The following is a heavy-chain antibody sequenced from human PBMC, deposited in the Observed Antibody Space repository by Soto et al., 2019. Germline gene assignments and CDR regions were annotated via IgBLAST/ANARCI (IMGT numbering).Heavy chain of an antibody. CDR1: GFSLSTSGVG. V-gene: IGHV2-5*01. Sequence: ESGPTLVNPTQTLTLTCTFSGFSLSTSGVGVGWIRQPPGKALEWLALIYWNDDKRYSPSLKSRLTITKDTSKNQVVLTMTNMDPVDTATYYCARSVDYVWGSYRYMFDYWGQGTLVTVSS. CDR3: ARSVDYVWGSYRYMFDY. D-gene: IGHD3-16*02. CDR2: IYWNDDK. J-gene: IGHJ4*02.